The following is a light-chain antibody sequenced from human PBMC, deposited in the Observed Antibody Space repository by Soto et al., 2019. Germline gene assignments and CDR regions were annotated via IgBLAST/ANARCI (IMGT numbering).Light chain of an antibody. CDR3: SSYGGYNNVV. Sequence: QSVLTQPPSVSGTPGQRVTISCSGSSFNIGSNPINWYQQFPGTAPKLLIYNNNQRPSGVPDRISGSKSGTSASLAISGLQSGDEGDYYCSSYGGYNNVVFGTGTKLTVL. CDR1: SFNIGSNP. V-gene: IGLV1-44*01. J-gene: IGLJ1*01. CDR2: NNN.